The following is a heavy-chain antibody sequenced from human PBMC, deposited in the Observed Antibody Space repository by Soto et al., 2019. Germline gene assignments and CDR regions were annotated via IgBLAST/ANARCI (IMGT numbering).Heavy chain of an antibody. Sequence: EVQLVESGGGLVKPGGSLRLSCAASGFTFSSYSMNWVRQAPGKGLEWVSSISSSSSYIYYADSVKGRFTISRDNAKNSLYLQMNSLRAEDTAVYYCAREGGYSWNAALGYWGQGTLVTVSS. CDR3: AREGGYSWNAALGY. D-gene: IGHD1-1*01. CDR1: GFTFSSYS. V-gene: IGHV3-21*01. CDR2: ISSSSSYI. J-gene: IGHJ4*02.